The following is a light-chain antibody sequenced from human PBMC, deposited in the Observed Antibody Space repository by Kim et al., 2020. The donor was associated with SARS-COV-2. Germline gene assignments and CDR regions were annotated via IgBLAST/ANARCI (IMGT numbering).Light chain of an antibody. CDR2: AAS. CDR1: QSISTF. J-gene: IGKJ2*01. CDR3: QQSSSVPYT. Sequence: DIQMTQSPPSLPASVGDRVTITCRASQSISTFLNWYQQKPGKAPKVLISAASSLESVVPSRFSGSGSGTEFTLTISSLQAEDFATYFCQQSSSVPYTFGQGTKLEI. V-gene: IGKV1-39*01.